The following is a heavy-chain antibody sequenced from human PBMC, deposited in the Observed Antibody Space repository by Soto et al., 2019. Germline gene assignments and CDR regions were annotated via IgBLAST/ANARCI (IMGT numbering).Heavy chain of an antibody. CDR1: GGSISSGGYY. Sequence: SETLSLTCTVSGGSISSGGYYWSWIRQHPGKGLEWIGYIYYSGSTYYNPSLKSRVTISVDTSKNQFSLKLSSVTAADTAVYYCARSFRYSYGTWYFDYWGQGTLVTVSS. CDR3: ARSFRYSYGTWYFDY. V-gene: IGHV4-31*03. J-gene: IGHJ4*02. D-gene: IGHD5-18*01. CDR2: IYYSGST.